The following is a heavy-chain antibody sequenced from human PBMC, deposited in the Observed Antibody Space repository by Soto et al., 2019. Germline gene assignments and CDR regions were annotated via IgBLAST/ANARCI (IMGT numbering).Heavy chain of an antibody. J-gene: IGHJ5*02. Sequence: RGDRRLSFTGSGVNFKKSAISWGRPAPGKGVEWVSGISGSGASTYDADSVKGRFTISRDNSKHTLYLQMNSLRAEDTATYYCARASYYYNTSALRAWFAPWGQGTLVTVSS. CDR1: GVNFKKSA. V-gene: IGHV3-23*01. CDR2: ISGSGAST. D-gene: IGHD3-22*01. CDR3: ARASYYYNTSALRAWFAP.